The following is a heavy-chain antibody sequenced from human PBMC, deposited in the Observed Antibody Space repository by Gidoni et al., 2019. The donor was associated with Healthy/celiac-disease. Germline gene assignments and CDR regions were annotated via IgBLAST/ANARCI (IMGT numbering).Heavy chain of an antibody. CDR2: IIPIVGTA. Sequence: QVQLVHSGAEVKKPGSSVKVSCKSSGCTLSSYAISWVRQAPGQGLEWMGGIIPIVGTANYAQEFQGRVTITADESTSTAYMELSSLRSEDTAVYYCARVSAEYSTVADYWGQGTRVSVSS. V-gene: IGHV1-69*01. D-gene: IGHD6-6*01. CDR3: ARVSAEYSTVADY. CDR1: GCTLSSYA. J-gene: IGHJ4*02.